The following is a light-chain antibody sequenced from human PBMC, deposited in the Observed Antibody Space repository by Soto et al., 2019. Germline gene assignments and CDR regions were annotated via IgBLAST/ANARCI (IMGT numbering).Light chain of an antibody. CDR2: AAS. J-gene: IGKJ3*01. Sequence: DIQMNQSTSSLSASVGDRVTITCRASQSISNYLNWYQQKPGKAPKLLIYAASSLQSGVPSRFSGSGSGTEFTLTISSLQPEDFATYSCQQSYTTLFTFGPGTNVYI. CDR1: QSISNY. CDR3: QQSYTTLFT. V-gene: IGKV1-39*01.